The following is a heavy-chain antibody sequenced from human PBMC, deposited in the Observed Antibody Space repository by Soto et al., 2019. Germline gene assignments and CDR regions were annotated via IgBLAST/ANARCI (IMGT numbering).Heavy chain of an antibody. CDR3: AVVGGEVPGYYYYSMDV. Sequence: QVQLVESGGGLVKPGGSLRLSCAASGFTFSDYYMSWIRQAPGKGLEWVSYISSSGSIIYYVDSVKGRFTSSRDNAKDSLYLQMNSLRDEDTAVYYWAVVGGEVPGYYYYSMDVWGQGTTVTVSS. J-gene: IGHJ6*02. D-gene: IGHD2-2*01. V-gene: IGHV3-11*01. CDR2: ISSSGSII. CDR1: GFTFSDYY.